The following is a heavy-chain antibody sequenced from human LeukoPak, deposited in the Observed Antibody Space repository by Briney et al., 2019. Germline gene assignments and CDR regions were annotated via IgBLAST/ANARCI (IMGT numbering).Heavy chain of an antibody. Sequence: PGGPLRLSCAASGFTFSSYSMNWVRQAPGKGLEWVSYISSSSSTIYYADSVKGRFTISRDNAKNSLYLQMNSLRDEDTAVYYCARDQLEPHYYYYGMDVWGQGTTVTVSS. CDR2: ISSSSSTI. D-gene: IGHD1-1*01. J-gene: IGHJ6*02. V-gene: IGHV3-48*02. CDR3: ARDQLEPHYYYYGMDV. CDR1: GFTFSSYS.